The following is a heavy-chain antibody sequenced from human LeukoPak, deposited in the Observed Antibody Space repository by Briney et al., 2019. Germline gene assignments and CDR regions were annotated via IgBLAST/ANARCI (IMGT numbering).Heavy chain of an antibody. CDR2: IRSNGGST. CDR3: ARGLGGYSGYDYYLGPYFDY. CDR1: GFTFSSYA. D-gene: IGHD5-12*01. Sequence: GGSLRLSCAASGFTFSSYAMHWVRQTPGKGLEYVTAIRSNGGSTYYANSVKGRFTISRDNSKNTLYLQMGSLRAEDMAVYYCARGLGGYSGYDYYLGPYFDYWGQGTLVTVSS. V-gene: IGHV3-64*01. J-gene: IGHJ4*02.